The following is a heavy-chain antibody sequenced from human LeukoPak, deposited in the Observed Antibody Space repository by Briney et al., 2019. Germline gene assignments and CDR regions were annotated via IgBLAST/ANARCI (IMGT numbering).Heavy chain of an antibody. V-gene: IGHV3-11*01. D-gene: IGHD6-13*01. J-gene: IGHJ4*02. CDR1: GFTFSDYY. CDR2: ISSSGSTI. CDR3: ARDARWGAPIAAAANDY. Sequence: GGSLRLSCAASGFTFSDYYMSWIRQAPGKGLEWVSYISSSGSTIYYADSVKGRFTISRDNAKNSLYLQMNSLRAEDTAMYYCARDARWGAPIAAAANDYRGQGTLVTVSS.